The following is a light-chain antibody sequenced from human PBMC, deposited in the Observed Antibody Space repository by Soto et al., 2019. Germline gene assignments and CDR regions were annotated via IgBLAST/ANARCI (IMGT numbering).Light chain of an antibody. Sequence: DIQMTQSPSSVSASVVERVSITFRASQGINSWLAWYQKKPGRAPKLLIYAASSLQNGVPSRFSGSESGTDFTLTISNLQPEDCAIYFCQQANSFPITFGQGTRLEIK. CDR2: AAS. V-gene: IGKV1-12*01. CDR1: QGINSW. CDR3: QQANSFPIT. J-gene: IGKJ5*01.